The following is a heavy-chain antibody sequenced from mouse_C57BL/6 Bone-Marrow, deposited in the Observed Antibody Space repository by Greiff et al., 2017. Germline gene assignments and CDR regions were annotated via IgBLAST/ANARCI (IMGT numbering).Heavy chain of an antibody. CDR1: GYTFTDYN. CDR2: INPNNGGT. CDR3: ARMPRFAY. J-gene: IGHJ3*01. Sequence: VQLQQSGPELVKPGASVKIPCKASGYTFTDYNMDWVKQSPGKSLEWIGDINPNNGGTIYNQKFKGKATLTVDKSSSTAYMELRSLTSEDAAVYYCARMPRFAYWGQGTLVTVSA. V-gene: IGHV1-18*01.